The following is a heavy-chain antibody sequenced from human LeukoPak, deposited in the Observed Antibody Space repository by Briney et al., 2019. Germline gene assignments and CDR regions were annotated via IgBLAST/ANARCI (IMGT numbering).Heavy chain of an antibody. Sequence: GGSLRLSCAASGMIFNNHWMHWIRQAPGKGLVWVARINKDGRRTTYAESVKGRFTISRDNAKNTLSLQMNSLRVEDTALYYCVRDVGGIGQDYYYMDVWGKGTTVTVSS. CDR3: VRDVGGIGQDYYYMDV. CDR2: INKDGRRT. D-gene: IGHD3-10*01. V-gene: IGHV3-74*03. CDR1: GMIFNNHW. J-gene: IGHJ6*03.